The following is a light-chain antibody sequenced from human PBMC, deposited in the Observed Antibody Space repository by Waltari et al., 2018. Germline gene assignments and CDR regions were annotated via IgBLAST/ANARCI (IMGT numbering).Light chain of an antibody. V-gene: IGKV3-11*01. CDR1: QSVSSY. CDR3: QQRSNWYT. CDR2: GAS. Sequence: EIVLIQSPATLSLSPGERATLSCRASQSVSSYLAWYQQKPGQAPRLLIYGASNRATGIPARFSGSGSGTDFTLTISSLEPEDFAVYYCQQRSNWYTFGQGTKLEI. J-gene: IGKJ2*01.